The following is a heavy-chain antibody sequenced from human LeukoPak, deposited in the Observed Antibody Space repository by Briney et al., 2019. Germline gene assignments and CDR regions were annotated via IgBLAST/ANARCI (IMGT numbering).Heavy chain of an antibody. CDR3: ARGHIVVVPALSLMDV. CDR2: INHSGST. D-gene: IGHD2-2*01. V-gene: IGHV4-34*01. CDR1: GGSFSGYY. J-gene: IGHJ6*04. Sequence: PSETLSLTCAVYGGSFSGYYWSWIRQPPGKGLEWIGEINHSGSTNYNPSLKSRVTISVDTSKNQFSLKLSSVTAADTAVYYCARGHIVVVPALSLMDVWGKGTTVTVSS.